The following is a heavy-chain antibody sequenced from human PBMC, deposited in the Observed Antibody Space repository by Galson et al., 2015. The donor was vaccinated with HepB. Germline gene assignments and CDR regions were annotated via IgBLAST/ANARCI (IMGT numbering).Heavy chain of an antibody. CDR1: GYTFTSYA. V-gene: IGHV1-3*01. CDR3: ARGFIVVVVAARGNWFDP. Sequence: SVKVSCKASGYTFTSYAMHWVRQAPGQRLEWMGWINAGNGNTKYSQKFQGRVTITRDTSASTAYMELSSLRSEDTAVYYCARGFIVVVVAARGNWFDPWGQGTLVTVSS. J-gene: IGHJ5*02. CDR2: INAGNGNT. D-gene: IGHD2-15*01.